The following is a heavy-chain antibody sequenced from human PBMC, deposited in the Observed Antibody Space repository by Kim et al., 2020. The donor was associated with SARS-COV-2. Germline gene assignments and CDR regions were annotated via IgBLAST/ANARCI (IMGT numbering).Heavy chain of an antibody. D-gene: IGHD4-17*01. CDR3: VRRNDYGDYFLDY. CDR2: IFHSGTT. J-gene: IGHJ4*02. CDR1: GGPISTNNW. V-gene: IGHV4-4*02. Sequence: SETLSLTCGVSGGPISTNNWWGWVRQPPGKGLEWIGEIFHSGTTTYNPSFKTRVIMSVDKSNNQFSLKLTSVTAADTAIYHCVRRNDYGDYFLDYWGPGTLVTVSS.